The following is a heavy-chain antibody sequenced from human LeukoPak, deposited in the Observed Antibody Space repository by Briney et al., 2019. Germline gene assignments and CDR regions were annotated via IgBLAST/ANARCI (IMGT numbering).Heavy chain of an antibody. J-gene: IGHJ3*02. D-gene: IGHD4-17*01. CDR3: ASTTVTNAFDI. CDR1: GFTLSSYS. Sequence: GGSLRLSCAASGFTLSSYSMNWVRQAPGKGLEWVSSISSSSYIYYADSVKGRFTISRDNAKNSLYLQMNSLRAEDTAVYYCASTTVTNAFDIWGQGTMVTVSS. V-gene: IGHV3-21*01. CDR2: ISSSSYI.